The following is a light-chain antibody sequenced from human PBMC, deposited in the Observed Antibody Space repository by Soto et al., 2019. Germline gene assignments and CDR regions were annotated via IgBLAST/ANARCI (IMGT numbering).Light chain of an antibody. Sequence: EIVMTQSPATLSVSPGERATLSCRASQSVSSNLAWYQQKPGQAPRLLIYGASARALGIPDRFSGIGTGTEFSFTVTSRQSEDFAVYYCQQYDQWPITFGQGTRLAIK. CDR1: QSVSSN. V-gene: IGKV3-15*01. J-gene: IGKJ5*01. CDR3: QQYDQWPIT. CDR2: GAS.